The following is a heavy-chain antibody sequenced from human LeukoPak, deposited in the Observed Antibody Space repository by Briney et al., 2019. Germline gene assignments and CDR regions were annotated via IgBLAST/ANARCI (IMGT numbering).Heavy chain of an antibody. J-gene: IGHJ4*02. V-gene: IGHV4-59*11. CDR3: AANLVAVFHH. Sequence: PSETLSLTCTVSGGSISSHYWSWIRQPPGKGLEWIGYIFYSGTTKYNPSLKSRVTISVDTSKNQFSLNLTSVTAADTAVYYCAANLVAVFHHWGQGTLVTVSS. CDR1: GGSISSHY. D-gene: IGHD1-7*01. CDR2: IFYSGTT.